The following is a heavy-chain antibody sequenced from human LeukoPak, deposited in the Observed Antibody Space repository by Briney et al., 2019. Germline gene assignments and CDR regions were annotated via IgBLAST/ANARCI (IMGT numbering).Heavy chain of an antibody. J-gene: IGHJ4*02. CDR1: GGTLSSYA. V-gene: IGHV1-69*06. CDR3: AGGGAVADYYFDY. D-gene: IGHD6-19*01. CDR2: IIPIFGTA. Sequence: SGKVSCKASGGTLSSYASSWVRQAPGQGLAWKGGIIPIFGTAKYARKFQGRVTITADKSTSTAYMELSSLRSEDTAVYYCAGGGAVADYYFDYWGQGTLVTVSS.